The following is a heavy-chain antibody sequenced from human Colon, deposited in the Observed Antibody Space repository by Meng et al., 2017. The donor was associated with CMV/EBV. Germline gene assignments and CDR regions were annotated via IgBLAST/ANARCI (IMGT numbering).Heavy chain of an antibody. Sequence: SVKVSCKASGYTFTTYTMAWVRQAPGQGLEWMGLISPYNGNTKYAQRLQDRVTMTTDTSTRTAYMELRSLRSDDTAVYYCARVVVIPADYYTMDVWGQGTTVTVSS. V-gene: IGHV1-18*01. CDR1: GYTFTTYT. CDR2: ISPYNGNT. D-gene: IGHD2-2*01. CDR3: ARVVVIPADYYTMDV. J-gene: IGHJ6*02.